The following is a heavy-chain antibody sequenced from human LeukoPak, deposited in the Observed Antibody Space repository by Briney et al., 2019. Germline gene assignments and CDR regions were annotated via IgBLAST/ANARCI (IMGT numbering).Heavy chain of an antibody. J-gene: IGHJ4*02. D-gene: IGHD1-26*01. V-gene: IGHV4-38-2*02. CDR2: IYHSGST. Sequence: SETLSLTCTVSGYSISSGYYWGWIRQPPGKGLEWIGSIYHSGSTYYNPSLKSRVTISVDTSKNQFSLKLSSVTAADTAVYYCARSGSNSPLDYWGQGTLVTVSS. CDR1: GYSISSGYY. CDR3: ARSGSNSPLDY.